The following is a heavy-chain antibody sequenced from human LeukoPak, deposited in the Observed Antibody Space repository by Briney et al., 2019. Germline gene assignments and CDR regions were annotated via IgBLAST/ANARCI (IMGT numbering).Heavy chain of an antibody. CDR1: GGSISSGGYS. CDR2: IYHSGST. Sequence: SETLSLTCAVSGGSISSGGYSWSWIRQPPGKGLEWIGYIYHSGSTYYNPSLKSRVTISVDRSKNQFSLKLSSVTAADTAVYYCARVGSTTELDYWGQGTLATVSS. V-gene: IGHV4-30-2*01. J-gene: IGHJ4*02. CDR3: ARVGSTTELDY. D-gene: IGHD4-17*01.